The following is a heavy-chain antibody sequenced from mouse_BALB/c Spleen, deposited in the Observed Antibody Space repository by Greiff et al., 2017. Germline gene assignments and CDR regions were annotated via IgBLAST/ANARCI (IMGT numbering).Heavy chain of an antibody. D-gene: IGHD1-1*01. CDR2: IRLKSNNYAT. CDR1: GFTFSNYW. Sequence: EVQRVESGGGLVQPGGSMKFSCVASGFTFSNYWMNWVRQSPEQGLEWVAEIRLKSNNYATHYAESVKGRFTISRDDSKSSVYLQMNNLRAEDTGIYYCAGPRGSSYWYFDVWGAGTTVTVSA. V-gene: IGHV6-6*02. J-gene: IGHJ1*01. CDR3: AGPRGSSYWYFDV.